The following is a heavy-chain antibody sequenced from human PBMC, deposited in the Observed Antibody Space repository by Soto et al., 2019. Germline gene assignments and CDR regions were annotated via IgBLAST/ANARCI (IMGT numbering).Heavy chain of an antibody. D-gene: IGHD6-13*01. CDR2: IYYSGST. CDR3: ARHFPSVSSSWFYGMDV. V-gene: IGHV4-59*08. CDR1: GGSISGYY. J-gene: IGHJ6*02. Sequence: SETLSLTCTVSGGSISGYYWSWIRQPPGKGLEWIGYIYYSGSTNYNPSLKSRVTISVDTSKNQFSLKLSSVTAADTAVYYCARHFPSVSSSWFYGMDVWGQGTTVTVSS.